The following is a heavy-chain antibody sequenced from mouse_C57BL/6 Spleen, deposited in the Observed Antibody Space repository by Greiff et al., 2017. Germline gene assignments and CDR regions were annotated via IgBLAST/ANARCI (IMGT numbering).Heavy chain of an antibody. CDR2: INPNNGGT. D-gene: IGHD3-2*02. V-gene: IGHV1-18*01. Sequence: EVQLQQSGPELVKPGASVKIPCKASGYTFTDYNMDWVKQSHGKSLEWIGDINPNNGGTIYNQKFKGKATLTVDKSSSTAYMELRSLTSEDTAVYYCARSSQLRDRAFDYWGQGTTLTVSS. J-gene: IGHJ2*01. CDR1: GYTFTDYN. CDR3: ARSSQLRDRAFDY.